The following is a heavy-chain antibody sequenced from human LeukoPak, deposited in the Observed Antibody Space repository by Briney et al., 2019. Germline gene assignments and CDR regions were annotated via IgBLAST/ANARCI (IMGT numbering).Heavy chain of an antibody. CDR2: INHSGST. CDR1: GGSFSGYY. V-gene: IGHV4-34*01. CDR3: ARGGQLWLRY. J-gene: IGHJ4*02. D-gene: IGHD5-18*01. Sequence: SETLSLTCAVYGGSFSGYYCSWIRQPPGKGLEWIGEINHSGSTNYNPSLKSRVTISVDTSKNQSSLKLSSVTAADTAVYYCARGGQLWLRYWGQGTLVTVSS.